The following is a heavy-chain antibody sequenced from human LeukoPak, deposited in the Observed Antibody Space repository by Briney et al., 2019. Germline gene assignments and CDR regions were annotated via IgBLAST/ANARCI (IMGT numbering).Heavy chain of an antibody. Sequence: SETLSLTCAVYGGSFSGYYWSWIRQPPGKGLEWIGEINHSGSTNYNPSLKSRVTISVDTSKNQFSLKLSSVTAADTAVYYCETYYHDSSGYYDAFDIWGQGTMVTVSS. CDR3: ETYYHDSSGYYDAFDI. CDR2: INHSGST. D-gene: IGHD3-22*01. J-gene: IGHJ3*02. CDR1: GGSFSGYY. V-gene: IGHV4-34*01.